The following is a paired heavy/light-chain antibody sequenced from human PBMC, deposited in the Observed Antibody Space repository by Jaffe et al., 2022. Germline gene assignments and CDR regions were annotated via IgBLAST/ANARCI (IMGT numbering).Heavy chain of an antibody. V-gene: IGHV4-38-2*02. J-gene: IGHJ5*02. CDR3: AREVDRELRYFDWLFSNDAPSALNWFDP. D-gene: IGHD3-9*01. CDR1: GYSISSGYY. CDR2: IYHSGST. Sequence: QVQLQESGPGLVKPSETLSLTCAVSGYSISSGYYWGWIRQPPGKGLEWIGSIYHSGSTYYNPSLKSRVTISVDTSKNQFSLKLSSVTAADTAVYYCAREVDRELRYFDWLFSNDAPSALNWFDPWGQGTLVTVSS.
Light chain of an antibody. CDR3: SSYTSSSLWV. CDR2: DVS. V-gene: IGLV2-14*03. J-gene: IGLJ3*02. Sequence: QSALTQPASVSGSPGQSITISCTGTSSDVGGYNYVSWYQQHPGKAPKLMIYDVSNRPSGVSNRFSGSKSGNTASLTISGLQAEDEADYYCSSYTSSSLWVFGGGTKLTVL. CDR1: SSDVGGYNY.